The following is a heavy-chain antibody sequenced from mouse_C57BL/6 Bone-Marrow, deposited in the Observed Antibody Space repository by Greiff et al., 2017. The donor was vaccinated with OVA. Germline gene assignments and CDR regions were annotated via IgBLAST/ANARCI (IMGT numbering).Heavy chain of an antibody. CDR3: AGYSNCGDYAMDY. CDR1: GYTFTSYG. V-gene: IGHV1-81*01. CDR2: IYPRSGNT. Sequence: VQLQQSGAELARPGASVKLSCKASGYTFTSYGISWVKQRTGQGLEWIGEIYPRSGNTYSNEKFKGKATLTADKSSSTAYMELRSLTSEDSAVYFCAGYSNCGDYAMDYWGQGTSVTVSS. J-gene: IGHJ4*01. D-gene: IGHD2-5*01.